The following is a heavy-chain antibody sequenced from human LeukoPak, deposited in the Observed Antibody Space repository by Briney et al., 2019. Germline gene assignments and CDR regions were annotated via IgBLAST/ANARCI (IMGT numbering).Heavy chain of an antibody. J-gene: IGHJ6*02. CDR1: GFTFSDYY. Sequence: PGGSLRLSCAASGFTFSDYYMSWIRQAPGKGLEWVSYIRSSGSTIYYADSVKGRFTISRDNAKNSLYLQMNSLRAEDTAVYYCARGRAGRAAAFFPFFYGMDVWGQGTTVTVSS. D-gene: IGHD6-13*01. V-gene: IGHV3-11*01. CDR2: IRSSGSTI. CDR3: ARGRAGRAAAFFPFFYGMDV.